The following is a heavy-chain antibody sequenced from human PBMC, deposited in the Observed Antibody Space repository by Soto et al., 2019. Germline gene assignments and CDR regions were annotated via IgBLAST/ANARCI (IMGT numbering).Heavy chain of an antibody. V-gene: IGHV3-23*01. J-gene: IGHJ4*02. CDR1: GFTFSSYA. CDR3: AKGRYNLFTFDY. D-gene: IGHD5-12*01. Sequence: GSLRLSCAASGFTFSSYAMSWVRQAPGKGLEWVSAISGSGGSTYYADSVKGRFTISRDNSKNTLYLQMNSLRAEDTAVYYCAKGRYNLFTFDYWGQGTLVTVSS. CDR2: ISGSGGST.